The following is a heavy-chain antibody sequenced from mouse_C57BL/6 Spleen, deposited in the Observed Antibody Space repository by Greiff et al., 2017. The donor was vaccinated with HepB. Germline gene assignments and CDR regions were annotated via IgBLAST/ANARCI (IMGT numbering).Heavy chain of an antibody. J-gene: IGHJ4*01. CDR2: INPYNGGT. CDR3: ARSGYYGSSDAMDY. D-gene: IGHD1-1*01. Sequence: VQLQQSGPVLVKPGASVKMSCTASGYTFTDYYMNWVKQSHGKSLEWIGVINPYNGGTSYNQKFKGKATLTVDKSSSTAYMELNSLTSEDSAVYYCARSGYYGSSDAMDYWGQGTSVTVSS. CDR1: GYTFTDYY. V-gene: IGHV1-19*01.